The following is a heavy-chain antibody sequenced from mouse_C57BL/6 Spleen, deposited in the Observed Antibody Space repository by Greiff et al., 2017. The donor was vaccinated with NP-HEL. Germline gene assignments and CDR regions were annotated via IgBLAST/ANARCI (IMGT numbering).Heavy chain of an antibody. CDR3: AKMDTTVVARDWYFDV. CDR1: GFSLTSYG. CDR2: IWRGGST. J-gene: IGHJ1*03. Sequence: VQLVESGPGLVQPSQSLSITCTVSGFSLTSYGVHWVRQSPGKGLEWLGVIWRGGSTDYNAAFISRLSINKDNSKSQVFFKINSLQADDTARYYWAKMDTTVVARDWYFDVWGKGTTVTVSS. D-gene: IGHD1-1*01. V-gene: IGHV2-5*01.